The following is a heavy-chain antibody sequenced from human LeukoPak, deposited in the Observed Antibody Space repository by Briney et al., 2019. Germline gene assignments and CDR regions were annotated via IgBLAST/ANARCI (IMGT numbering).Heavy chain of an antibody. Sequence: ASVKVSCKASGYTFTNYGISWVRQAPGQGLEWMGWVSAYADDTNYVQKFRGRITMTTDTSTSTAYVELRSLRSDDTAVCYCARDCIGCHGFDYWGQGTLVTVSS. CDR1: GYTFTNYG. CDR2: VSAYADDT. J-gene: IGHJ4*02. CDR3: ARDCIGCHGFDY. V-gene: IGHV1-18*01.